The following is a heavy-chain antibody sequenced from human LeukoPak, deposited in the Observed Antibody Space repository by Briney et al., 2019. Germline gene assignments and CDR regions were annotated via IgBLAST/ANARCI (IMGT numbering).Heavy chain of an antibody. CDR1: GGSISSGSYY. CDR2: IYTSGTP. V-gene: IGHV4-61*02. J-gene: IGHJ4*02. CDR3: ARTMVRGARFDY. Sequence: PSETLSLTCTVSGGSISSGSYYWSWIRQPAGKGLEWIGRIYTSGTPIYNPSLKSRVTISVDKSKNQFSLKLSSVTAADTAVYYCARTMVRGARFDYWGQGTLVTVSS. D-gene: IGHD3-10*01.